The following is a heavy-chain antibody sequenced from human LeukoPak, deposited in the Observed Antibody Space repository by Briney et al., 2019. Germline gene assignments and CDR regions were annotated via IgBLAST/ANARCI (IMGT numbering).Heavy chain of an antibody. J-gene: IGHJ3*02. Sequence: QTGGSLRLSCAASGFTVSSNYMSWVRQAPGKGLEWVSYTSSSSSTIYYADSVKSRFTISRDNAKNSLYLQMNSLRAEDTAVYYCAKEGWELHNAFDIWGQGTMVTVSS. D-gene: IGHD1-26*01. CDR1: GFTVSSNY. CDR2: TSSSSSTI. CDR3: AKEGWELHNAFDI. V-gene: IGHV3-48*04.